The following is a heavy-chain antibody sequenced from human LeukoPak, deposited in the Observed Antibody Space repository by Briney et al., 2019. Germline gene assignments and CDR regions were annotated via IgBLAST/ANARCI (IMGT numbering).Heavy chain of an antibody. J-gene: IGHJ6*02. Sequence: GASVKVSCKASGYTFTGYYMHWVRQAPGQGLEWMGWINPNSGGTNYAQKFQGRVTMTRDTSISTAYMELSRLRSDDTAVYYCARDYTHYDISTGRSYYYYGMDVWGQGTTVTVSS. D-gene: IGHD3-9*01. CDR2: INPNSGGT. V-gene: IGHV1-2*02. CDR1: GYTFTGYY. CDR3: ARDYTHYDISTGRSYYYYGMDV.